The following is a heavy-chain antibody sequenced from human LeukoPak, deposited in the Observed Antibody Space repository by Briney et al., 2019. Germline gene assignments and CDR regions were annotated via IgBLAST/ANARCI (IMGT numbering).Heavy chain of an antibody. CDR2: IYHSGST. Sequence: PSGTLFLTCAVSGGSISSSNWWSWVRQPPGKGLEWIGEIYHSGSTNYNPSLKSRVTISVDKSKNQFSLKLSSVTAADTAVYYCARDPVQGSGRLGFDYWGQGTLVTVSS. CDR3: ARDPVQGSGRLGFDY. CDR1: GGSISSSNW. J-gene: IGHJ4*02. V-gene: IGHV4-4*02. D-gene: IGHD3-10*01.